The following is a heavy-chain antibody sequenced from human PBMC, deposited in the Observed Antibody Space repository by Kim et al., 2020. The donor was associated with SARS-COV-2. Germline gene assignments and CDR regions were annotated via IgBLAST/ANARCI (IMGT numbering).Heavy chain of an antibody. CDR1: GGSLSDYY. V-gene: IGHV4-34*01. J-gene: IGHJ5*02. CDR2: ISHSGST. D-gene: IGHD3-10*01. Sequence: SETLSLTCAVYGGSLSDYYWSWIRQPPGKGLEWIGQISHSGSTNYNPSLKSRVTISADTSKNEFSLKLSSVTAADTAVYYFASPRSKRFDPWGQGTLVTV. CDR3: ASPRSKRFDP.